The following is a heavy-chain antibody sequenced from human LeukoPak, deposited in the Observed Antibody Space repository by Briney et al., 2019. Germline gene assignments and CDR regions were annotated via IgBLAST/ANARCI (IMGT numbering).Heavy chain of an antibody. CDR2: INPNSGGT. CDR1: GYTFTSYG. CDR3: ARDGGFYDFWSGRTWFDP. V-gene: IGHV1-2*02. D-gene: IGHD3-3*01. J-gene: IGHJ5*02. Sequence: ASVKVSCKASGYTFTSYGISWVRQAPGQGLEWMGWINPNSGGTNYAQKFQGRVTMTRDTSISTAYMELSRLRSDDTAVYYCARDGGFYDFWSGRTWFDPWGQGTLVTVSS.